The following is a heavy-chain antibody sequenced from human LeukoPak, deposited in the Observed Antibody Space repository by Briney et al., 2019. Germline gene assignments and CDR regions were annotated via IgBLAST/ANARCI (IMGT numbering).Heavy chain of an antibody. CDR1: GGSFSGYY. CDR3: ATSAYCGGDCWGNWFDP. J-gene: IGHJ5*02. V-gene: IGHV4-34*01. D-gene: IGHD2-21*02. Sequence: PSETLSLTCAVYGGSFSGYYWSWIRQPPGKGLEWIGEINHSGSTNYNPSLKSRVTISVDTSKNQFSLKLSSVTAADTAVYYCATSAYCGGDCWGNWFDPWGQGTLVTVPS. CDR2: INHSGST.